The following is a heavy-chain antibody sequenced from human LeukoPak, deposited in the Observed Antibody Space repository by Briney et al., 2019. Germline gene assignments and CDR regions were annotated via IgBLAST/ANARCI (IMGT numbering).Heavy chain of an antibody. Sequence: GGSLRLSCAASGFTFSSYAMSWVRQAPGKGLEWVSAIRGSGGSTYYADSVKGRFTISRDNSKNTLYLQMNSLRAEDTAVYYCAKGGRDIVVVPAAPSPIDYWGQGTLVTVSS. J-gene: IGHJ4*02. D-gene: IGHD2-2*01. CDR1: GFTFSSYA. CDR3: AKGGRDIVVVPAAPSPIDY. CDR2: IRGSGGST. V-gene: IGHV3-23*01.